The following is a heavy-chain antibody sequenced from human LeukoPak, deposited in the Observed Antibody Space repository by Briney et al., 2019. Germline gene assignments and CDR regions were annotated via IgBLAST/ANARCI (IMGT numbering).Heavy chain of an antibody. CDR3: ARVAGAMVYRDAFDN. J-gene: IGHJ3*02. Sequence: PGGSLRLSCAASGFTFTDFYMSSIRPAPGKGLEWVSYISSSGSTVYYADSVEGRFTISRDNAKNSLSLQMNSLRAEDTAVYYCARVAGAMVYRDAFDNWGQGTMVTVSS. CDR1: GFTFTDFY. D-gene: IGHD5-18*01. V-gene: IGHV3-11*01. CDR2: ISSSGSTV.